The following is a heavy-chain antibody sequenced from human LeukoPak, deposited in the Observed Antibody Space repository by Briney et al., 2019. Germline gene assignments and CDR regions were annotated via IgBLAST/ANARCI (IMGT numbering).Heavy chain of an antibody. Sequence: SETLSLTCAVYGGSFSGYYWSWIRQPPGKGLEWIGEINHSGSTNYNPSLKSRVTISVDTSKNQFSLKLSSVTAADTAVYYCARRKSDIVVVPAAIKKTNWFDPWGQGTLVTVSS. J-gene: IGHJ5*02. D-gene: IGHD2-2*02. CDR2: INHSGST. CDR1: GGSFSGYY. V-gene: IGHV4-34*01. CDR3: ARRKSDIVVVPAAIKKTNWFDP.